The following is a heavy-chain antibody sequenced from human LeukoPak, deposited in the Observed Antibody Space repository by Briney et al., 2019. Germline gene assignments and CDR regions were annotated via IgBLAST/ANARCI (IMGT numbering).Heavy chain of an antibody. J-gene: IGHJ6*02. CDR3: ARWGDSSGYSGSYYYYGMDV. V-gene: IGHV4-34*01. Sequence: PSETLSLTCTVSGGSISSYYWSWIRRPPGKGLEWIGEINHSGSTNYNPSLKSRVTISVDTSKNQFSLKLSSVTAADTAVYYCARWGDSSGYSGSYYYYGMDVWGQGTTVTVSS. CDR1: GGSISSYY. D-gene: IGHD3-22*01. CDR2: INHSGST.